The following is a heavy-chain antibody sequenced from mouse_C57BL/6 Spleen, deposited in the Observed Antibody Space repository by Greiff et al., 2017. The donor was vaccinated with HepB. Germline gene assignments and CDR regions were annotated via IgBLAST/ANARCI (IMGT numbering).Heavy chain of an antibody. CDR1: GFSLTSYG. Sequence: VKLQESGPGLVEPSHTLSITCNASGFSLTSYGVNWVRQSPGKGLEWLGVICGVGSTNYNSALISRLSNSKDNSKSQVFLKMNSQQTDDTSMYYCASHRGYAMDYWGQGTSVTVSS. CDR2: ICGVGST. V-gene: IGHV2-6*01. CDR3: ASHRGYAMDY. J-gene: IGHJ4*01.